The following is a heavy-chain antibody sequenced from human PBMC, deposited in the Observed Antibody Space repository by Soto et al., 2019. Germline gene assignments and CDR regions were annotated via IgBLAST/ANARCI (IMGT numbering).Heavy chain of an antibody. CDR2: IDTNNII. V-gene: IGHV3-48*01. CDR3: ARDQDYAFDY. D-gene: IGHD4-17*01. Sequence: PGGSLRLSCAASGFAFTIYSMNWVRQAPGRGLEWISYIDTNNIIYYADSVKGRFTISRDNAKNSLYLQMGNLRAEDTAVYFCARDQDYAFDYWGQGALVTVSS. CDR1: GFAFTIYS. J-gene: IGHJ4*02.